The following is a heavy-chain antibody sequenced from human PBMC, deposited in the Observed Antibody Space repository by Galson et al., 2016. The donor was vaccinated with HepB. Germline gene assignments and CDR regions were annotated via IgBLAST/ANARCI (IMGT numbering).Heavy chain of an antibody. V-gene: IGHV3-9*01. CDR2: ISWNSDSI. J-gene: IGHJ4*02. D-gene: IGHD6-19*01. CDR1: GFAFDDNA. Sequence: SLRLSCAASGFAFDDNAMHWVRQAPGKGLEWVSGISWNSDSIGYADSVRGRFTISRDNAKNSLYLQMNSLRPEDTALYYCAKGSPGIAVPKPLTDWGQGTLVTVSS. CDR3: AKGSPGIAVPKPLTD.